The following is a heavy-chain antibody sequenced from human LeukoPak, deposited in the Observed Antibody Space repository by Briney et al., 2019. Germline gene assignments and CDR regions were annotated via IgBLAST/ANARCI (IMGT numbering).Heavy chain of an antibody. CDR3: AKMYCRGPWCYTGGDDKFYGMDV. V-gene: IGHV3-23*01. Sequence: GGSLRLSCVASGFTFNNFAMSWVRQAPGKGLEWVSTLSGSGRGTNYADSVKGRFIISRDNSKKTLSLQMSSLRAEDTAAYYCAKMYCRGPWCYTGGDDKFYGMDVWSQGTTVTVSS. D-gene: IGHD2-15*01. CDR1: GFTFNNFA. CDR2: LSGSGRGT. J-gene: IGHJ6*02.